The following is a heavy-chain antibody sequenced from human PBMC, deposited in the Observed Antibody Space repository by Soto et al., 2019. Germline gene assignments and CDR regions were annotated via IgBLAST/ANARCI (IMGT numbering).Heavy chain of an antibody. J-gene: IGHJ4*02. CDR3: ARSNRPDYFDY. CDR1: GGSISSYY. CDR2: IYYSGST. V-gene: IGHV4-59*01. D-gene: IGHD4-4*01. Sequence: PSETLSLTCTVSGGSISSYYWSWIRQPPGKGLEWIGYIYYSGSTNYNPSLKSRVTISVDTSKNQFSLKLSSVTAADTAVYYCARSNRPDYFDYWGQGTLVTVSS.